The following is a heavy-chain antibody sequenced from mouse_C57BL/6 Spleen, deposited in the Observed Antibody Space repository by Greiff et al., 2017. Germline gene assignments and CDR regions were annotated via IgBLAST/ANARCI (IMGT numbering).Heavy chain of an antibody. CDR2: ISDGGSYT. D-gene: IGHD2-5*01. CDR1: GFTFSSYA. J-gene: IGHJ1*03. Sequence: EVQRVESGGGLVKPGGSLKLSCAASGFTFSSYAMSWVRQTPEKRLEWVATISDGGSYTYYPDNVKGRFTITRDNAKNNLYLQMSHLKSEDTAMYYCARDTPSDYSNHWYFDVWGTGTTVTVSS. CDR3: ARDTPSDYSNHWYFDV. V-gene: IGHV5-4*01.